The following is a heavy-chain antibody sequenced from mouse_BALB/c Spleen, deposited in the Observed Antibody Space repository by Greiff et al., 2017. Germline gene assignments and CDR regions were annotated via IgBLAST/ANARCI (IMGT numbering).Heavy chain of an antibody. J-gene: IGHJ2*01. V-gene: IGHV14-3*02. CDR3: ASAGTPHYFDY. CDR2: IDPANGNT. D-gene: IGHD4-1*01. Sequence: EVKLQQSGAELVKPGASVKLSCTASGFNIKDTYMHWVKQRPEQGLEWIGRIDPANGNTKYDPKFQGKATITADTSSNTAYLQLSSLTSEDTAVYYCASAGTPHYFDYWGQGTTLTVSS. CDR1: GFNIKDTY.